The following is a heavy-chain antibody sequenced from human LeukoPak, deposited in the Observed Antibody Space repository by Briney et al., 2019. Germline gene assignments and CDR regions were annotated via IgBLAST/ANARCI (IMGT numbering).Heavy chain of an antibody. CDR3: ARRCSSSSCPFEY. V-gene: IGHV5-10-1*01. Sequence: GESLKISCKGSGYSFTSYWISWVRQMPGRGLEWMGRIDPSDSYTNYSPSFQGHVTISADKSISTAYLQWSSLKASDTAMYYCARRCSSSSCPFEYWGQGTLVTVSS. CDR2: IDPSDSYT. J-gene: IGHJ4*02. D-gene: IGHD2-2*01. CDR1: GYSFTSYW.